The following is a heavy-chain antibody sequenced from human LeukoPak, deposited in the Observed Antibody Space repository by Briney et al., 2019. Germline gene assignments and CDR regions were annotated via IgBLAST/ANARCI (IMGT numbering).Heavy chain of an antibody. D-gene: IGHD6-13*01. CDR1: GGTFSSYA. CDR3: AILEYSSSWDDY. Sequence: ASVKVSCKASGGTFSSYAFSWVRQAPGQGLEWMGGIIPIVGTTNYAQMFQGRVTITADESTSTAYMELSSLRSEDTAVYYCAILEYSSSWDDYWGQGTLVTVSS. J-gene: IGHJ4*02. CDR2: IIPIVGTT. V-gene: IGHV1-69*13.